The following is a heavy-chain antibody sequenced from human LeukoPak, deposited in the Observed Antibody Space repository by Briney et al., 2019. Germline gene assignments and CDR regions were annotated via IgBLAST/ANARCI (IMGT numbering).Heavy chain of an antibody. CDR3: ARATGYSGSWYRATNWFDP. D-gene: IGHD6-13*01. CDR2: IYYSGST. V-gene: IGHV4-59*12. Sequence: SETLSLTCTVSGGSISSYYWSWIRQPPGKGLEWIGYIYYSGSTNYNPSLKSRVTISVDTSNNQFSLKLSSVTAADTAVYYCARATGYSGSWYRATNWFDPWGQGTLVTVSS. CDR1: GGSISSYY. J-gene: IGHJ5*02.